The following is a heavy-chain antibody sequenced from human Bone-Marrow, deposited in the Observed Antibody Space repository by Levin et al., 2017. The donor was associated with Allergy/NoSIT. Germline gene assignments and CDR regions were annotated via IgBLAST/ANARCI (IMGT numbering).Heavy chain of an antibody. J-gene: IGHJ6*02. V-gene: IGHV1-2*02. Sequence: ASVKVSCKASGYSFTDYFMHWVRQAPGQGLEWMGWINPKIGVTKYAQKFQGRVTMTTDTSISAAYMELTSLRSDDPAVFYCARQEGGAGGSYHYGVNDWGRGTTVTVAS. CDR3: ARQEGGAGGSYHYGVND. CDR1: GYSFTDYF. D-gene: IGHD1-26*01. CDR2: INPKIGVT.